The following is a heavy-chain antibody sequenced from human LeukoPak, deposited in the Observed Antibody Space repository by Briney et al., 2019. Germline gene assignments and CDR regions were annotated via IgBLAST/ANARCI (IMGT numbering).Heavy chain of an antibody. V-gene: IGHV3-30*02. CDR1: GFTFSSYG. Sequence: PGGSLRLSCAASGFTFSSYGMHWVRQAPGKGLEWVAFIRYDGSNKYYADSVKGRFTISRDNSKNTLYLQMNSLRAEDTAVYYCAKDLKLQLRYFDWLSWGQGTLVTVSS. J-gene: IGHJ4*02. CDR3: AKDLKLQLRYFDWLS. CDR2: IRYDGSNK. D-gene: IGHD3-9*01.